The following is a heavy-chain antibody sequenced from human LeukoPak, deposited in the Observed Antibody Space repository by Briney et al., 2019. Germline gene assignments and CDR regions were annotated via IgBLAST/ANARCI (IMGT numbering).Heavy chain of an antibody. CDR1: GFTFKAYW. D-gene: IGHD5-18*01. V-gene: IGHV3-7*01. CDR2: IQRDGSEK. J-gene: IGHJ4*02. CDR3: ARLRYTYGKNFDY. Sequence: GGSLRLSCEASGFTFKAYWISWVRQAPGTGLEWVANIQRDGSEKNYVDSVKGRFTISRDNARNSLYLEMNSLRAEDTAVYYCARLRYTYGKNFDYWGQGTLVTVSS.